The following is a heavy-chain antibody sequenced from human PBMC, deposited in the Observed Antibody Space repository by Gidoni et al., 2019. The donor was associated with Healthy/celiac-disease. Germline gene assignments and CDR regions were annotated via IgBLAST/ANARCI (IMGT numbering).Heavy chain of an antibody. CDR2: INHSGST. J-gene: IGHJ6*02. V-gene: IGHV4-34*01. Sequence: QVQLQQWGAGPLKPSDTLSLTCAVHGGSFSGDYWSWIRQPPGKGLEWIGEINHSGSTNYNPSLKRRVTISVDTSKNQFSLKLSSVTAADTAVYYCARDVDTAMAAHYYYYGMDVWGQGTTVTVSS. D-gene: IGHD5-18*01. CDR3: ARDVDTAMAAHYYYYGMDV. CDR1: GGSFSGDY.